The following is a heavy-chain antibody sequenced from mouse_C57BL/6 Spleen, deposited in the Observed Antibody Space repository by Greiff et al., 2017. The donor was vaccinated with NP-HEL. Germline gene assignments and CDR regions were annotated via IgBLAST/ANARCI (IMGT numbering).Heavy chain of an antibody. Sequence: VQLQQSGPELVKPGASVKISCKASGYAFSSSWMNWVKQRPGKGLEWIGRIYPGDGDTNYNGKFKGKATLTADKSSSTAYMQLSSLTSEDSAVYFVARFWDGRFAYWGQGTLVTVSA. CDR3: ARFWDGRFAY. V-gene: IGHV1-82*01. D-gene: IGHD2-3*01. J-gene: IGHJ3*01. CDR1: GYAFSSSW. CDR2: IYPGDGDT.